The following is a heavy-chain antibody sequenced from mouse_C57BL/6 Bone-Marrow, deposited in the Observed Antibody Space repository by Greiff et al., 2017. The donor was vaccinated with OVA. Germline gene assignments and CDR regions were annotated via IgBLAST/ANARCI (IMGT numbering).Heavy chain of an antibody. J-gene: IGHJ2*01. CDR1: GYAFSSSW. V-gene: IGHV1-82*01. Sequence: QVQLQQSGPELVKPGASVKISCKASGYAFSSSWMNWVKQRPGKGLEWIGRIYPGDGDTNYNGKFKGKATLTADKSSSTAYMQLSSLTSEDSAVYFCARDGYYPYFDYWGQGTTLTVSS. D-gene: IGHD2-3*01. CDR2: IYPGDGDT. CDR3: ARDGYYPYFDY.